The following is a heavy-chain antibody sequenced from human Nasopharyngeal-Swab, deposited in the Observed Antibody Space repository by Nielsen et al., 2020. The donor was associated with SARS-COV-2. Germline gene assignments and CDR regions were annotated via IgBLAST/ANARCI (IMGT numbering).Heavy chain of an antibody. CDR3: AREVVPAASGYWFDP. V-gene: IGHV4-31*03. Sequence: SEPLSLTCTVSGGSISSGGYYWSWIRQHPGKGLEWIGYIYYSGSTYYNPSLKSRVTISVDTSKNQFSLKLSSVTAADTAVYYCAREVVPAASGYWFDPWGQGTLVTVSS. CDR1: GGSISSGGYY. D-gene: IGHD2-2*01. CDR2: IYYSGST. J-gene: IGHJ5*02.